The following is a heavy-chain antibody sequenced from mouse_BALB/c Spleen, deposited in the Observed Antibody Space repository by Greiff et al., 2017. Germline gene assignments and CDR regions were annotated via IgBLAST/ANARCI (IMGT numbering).Heavy chain of an antibody. J-gene: IGHJ4*01. CDR1: GFTFSSFG. Sequence: EVKVEESGGGLVQPGGSRKLSCAASGFTFSSFGMHWVRQAPEKGLEWVAYISSGSSTIYYADTVKGRFTISRDNPKNTLFLQMTSLRSEDTAMYYCASHILYAMDYWGQGTSVTVSS. CDR3: ASHILYAMDY. V-gene: IGHV5-17*02. CDR2: ISSGSSTI.